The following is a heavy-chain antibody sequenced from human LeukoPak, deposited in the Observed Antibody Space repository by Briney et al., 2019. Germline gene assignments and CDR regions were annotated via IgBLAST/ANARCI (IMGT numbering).Heavy chain of an antibody. Sequence: SGTLSLTCTVSGVSISSTTYYWGWICQPPGKGLKWIGNIYYGGTTYYNPSLKSRVTISVDTSKNHFSLRLTSVTAADTAVYYCARAFLSPVDYDSIWGPSRFGTDDPERNAFDMWGQGTMVTVSS. J-gene: IGHJ3*02. CDR3: ARAFLSPVDYDSIWGPSRFGTDDPERNAFDM. CDR2: IYYGGTT. CDR1: GVSISSTTYY. D-gene: IGHD3-16*01. V-gene: IGHV4-39*07.